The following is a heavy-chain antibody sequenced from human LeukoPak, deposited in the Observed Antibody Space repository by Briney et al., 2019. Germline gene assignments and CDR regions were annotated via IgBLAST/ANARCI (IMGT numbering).Heavy chain of an antibody. V-gene: IGHV4-4*07. D-gene: IGHD3-10*01. CDR1: RGSLRRYY. CDR2: IYTRGST. Sequence: LETLSLTCTVSRGSLRRYYWSWTRQPAGKGREWSGCIYTRGSTNQIPPLKSRVTISVDTSKNQSSLKLTSVTAADTAVYYCARCYYGSGSCVVDIWGQGTMVTVSS. J-gene: IGHJ3*02. CDR3: ARCYYGSGSCVVDI.